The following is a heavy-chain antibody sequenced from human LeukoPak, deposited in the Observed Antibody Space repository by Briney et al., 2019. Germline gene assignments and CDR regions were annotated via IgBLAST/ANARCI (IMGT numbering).Heavy chain of an antibody. V-gene: IGHV1-18*01. D-gene: IGHD6-6*01. Sequence: ASVKVSCKASGYTFTSYGISWVRQAPGQGLEWMGWISAYNGNTNYAQKLQGRVTMTTDTSTSTAYMELRSLRSEDTAVYYCARSIAASGGYYGMDVWGQGTTVTVSS. CDR1: GYTFTSYG. CDR3: ARSIAASGGYYGMDV. CDR2: ISAYNGNT. J-gene: IGHJ6*02.